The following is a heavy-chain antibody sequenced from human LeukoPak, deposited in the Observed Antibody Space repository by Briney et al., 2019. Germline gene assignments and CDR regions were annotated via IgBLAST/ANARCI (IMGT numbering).Heavy chain of an antibody. Sequence: QPGGSLRLSCAASGFTFSSYAMSWVRQAPGKGLEWVSAISGSGGSTYYADSVKGRFTISRDNSKNTLYLQMNSLRAEDTAVYYCAKGYKDSSGYYYDYWGQGTLVTVSS. CDR1: GFTFSSYA. V-gene: IGHV3-23*01. D-gene: IGHD3-22*01. CDR2: ISGSGGST. J-gene: IGHJ4*02. CDR3: AKGYKDSSGYYYDY.